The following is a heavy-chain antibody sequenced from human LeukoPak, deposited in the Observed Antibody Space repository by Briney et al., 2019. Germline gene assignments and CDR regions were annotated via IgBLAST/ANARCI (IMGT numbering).Heavy chain of an antibody. D-gene: IGHD6-6*01. V-gene: IGHV3-23*01. CDR3: VRRGSGSSSPFAY. CDR2: ISGSGETS. CDR1: GFSFNTYA. J-gene: IGHJ4*02. Sequence: GGSLRLSCAASGFSFNTYAMSWARQAPGKGLEWVSGISGSGETSYYAASVKGRLTISRDNSNNTLYLQMTSLRADDTAVYYCVRRGSGSSSPFAYWGQGALVIVPS.